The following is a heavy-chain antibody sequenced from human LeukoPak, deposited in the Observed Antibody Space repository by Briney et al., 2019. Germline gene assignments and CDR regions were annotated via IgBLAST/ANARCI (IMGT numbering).Heavy chain of an antibody. CDR3: ARHNGVSYLDY. D-gene: IGHD2-8*01. CDR2: IHHSGDT. J-gene: IGHJ4*02. V-gene: IGHV4-59*02. CDR1: GVSVISPY. Sequence: SETLSLTCTVSGVSVISPYWSWVRQPPGKGLEYIGFIHHSGDTKYNPSLKSRVTMSVDTSKSQFSLRLSSVTAADSAVYYCARHNGVSYLDYWAQGTLVTVSS.